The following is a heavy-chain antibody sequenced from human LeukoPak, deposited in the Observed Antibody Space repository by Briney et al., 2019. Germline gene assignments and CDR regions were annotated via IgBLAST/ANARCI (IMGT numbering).Heavy chain of an antibody. V-gene: IGHV2-5*02. CDR2: IYWDDDE. J-gene: IGHJ1*01. Sequence: SGPTLLKPTQTLTLTCTFSGFSFSTSGVSVGWIRQPPGKALEWHALIYWDDDERYIPSLRNRLTTTKDTSKNQVVLTMTNMDPVDTATYYCIGGYYSTHFQHWGQGTLVTVPS. D-gene: IGHD1-26*01. CDR1: GFSFSTSGVS. CDR3: IGGYYSTHFQH.